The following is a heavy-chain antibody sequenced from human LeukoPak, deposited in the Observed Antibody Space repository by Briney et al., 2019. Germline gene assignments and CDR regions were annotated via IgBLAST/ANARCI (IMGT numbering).Heavy chain of an antibody. Sequence: PSETLSLTCTVSGCSINSYYWSWIRQPAGKGLEWIGRIYTSGSSNYNPSLKSRVTMSVDTSNNHFSLKLTSVTAADTAVYYCARAAYGDYRYYYFYLDVWGKGTPVTVSS. CDR1: GCSINSYY. D-gene: IGHD4-17*01. CDR2: IYTSGSS. CDR3: ARAAYGDYRYYYFYLDV. J-gene: IGHJ6*03. V-gene: IGHV4-4*07.